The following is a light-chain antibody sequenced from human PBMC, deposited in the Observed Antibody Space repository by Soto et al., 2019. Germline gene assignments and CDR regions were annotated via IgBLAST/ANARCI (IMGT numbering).Light chain of an antibody. CDR1: QSINGNF. V-gene: IGKV3-20*01. Sequence: EVVLTQSPGTLSLSPGERVTLSCRASQSINGNFLVWYQKKLGQAPRLLIFAASSRATGIPDRFSGSGSGTDLTLTISRLDTEDFAVYYCQQNSTSRSWTFGQGTKVDIK. CDR3: QQNSTSRSWT. J-gene: IGKJ1*01. CDR2: AAS.